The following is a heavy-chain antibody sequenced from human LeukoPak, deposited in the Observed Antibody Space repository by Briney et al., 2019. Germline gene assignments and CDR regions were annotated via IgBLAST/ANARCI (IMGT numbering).Heavy chain of an antibody. D-gene: IGHD5-24*01. CDR3: ALCRRSVEMATPIDY. CDR1: GGSFSGYY. V-gene: IGHV4-34*01. Sequence: SETLSLTCAVYGGSFSGYYWSWIRQPPGKGLEWIGEINHSGSTNYNPSLKSRVTISVDTSKNQFSLKLSSVTAADTAVYYCALCRRSVEMATPIDYWGQGTLVTVSS. J-gene: IGHJ4*02. CDR2: INHSGST.